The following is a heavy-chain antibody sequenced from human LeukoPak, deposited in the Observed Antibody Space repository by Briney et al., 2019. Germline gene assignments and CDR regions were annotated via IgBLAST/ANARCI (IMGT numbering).Heavy chain of an antibody. D-gene: IGHD3-22*01. V-gene: IGHV6-1*01. CDR1: GDSLSSNSAA. CDR2: TYYRSKWYN. CDR3: ARETDYYDSSGYYYRDSKYYFGY. J-gene: IGHJ4*02. Sequence: SQTLSLTCALSGDSLSSNSAAWNWVRQSPSRGLEWLGRTYYRSKWYNDYAISVRSRITINPDTSKHQFSLQLNSVTPEDTAVYYCARETDYYDSSGYYYRDSKYYFGYWGQGTLVTVSS.